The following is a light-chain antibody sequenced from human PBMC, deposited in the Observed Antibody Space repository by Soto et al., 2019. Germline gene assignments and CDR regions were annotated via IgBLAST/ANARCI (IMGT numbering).Light chain of an antibody. CDR3: QQYYSYLYT. CDR1: QGISSY. CDR2: AAS. V-gene: IGKV1-8*01. Sequence: AIRMTQSPSSFSASTGDRVTITCRASQGISSYLAWYQQKPGKAPKLLIYAASTLQSGVPSRFSGSGSGTDFTLTISCLQSEDFATYYCQQYYSYLYTFGQVTKLEIK. J-gene: IGKJ2*01.